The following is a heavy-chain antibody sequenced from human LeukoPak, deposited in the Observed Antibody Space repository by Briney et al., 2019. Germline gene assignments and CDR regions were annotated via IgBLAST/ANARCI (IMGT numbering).Heavy chain of an antibody. J-gene: IGHJ4*02. CDR2: MFYSGST. CDR3: ARHYYDSTGYYYFDY. D-gene: IGHD3-22*01. V-gene: IGHV4-39*01. Sequence: PSETLSLTCTVSGDSITGSSYYWGWIRQPPGKGLESIGSMFYSGSTYSNPSLKSRVTISVDTSKNQFSLKLSSVTAADTAVYYCARHYYDSTGYYYFDYWGQGTLVTVSS. CDR1: GDSITGSSYY.